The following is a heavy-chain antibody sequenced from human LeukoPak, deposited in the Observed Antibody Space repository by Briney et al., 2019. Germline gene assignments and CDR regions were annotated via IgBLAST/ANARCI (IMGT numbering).Heavy chain of an antibody. CDR2: MNPNSGNT. CDR3: ARGYTYSYYDFWSGYYPDVSWFDP. V-gene: IGHV1-8*01. CDR1: GYTFTSCD. D-gene: IGHD3-3*01. Sequence: GASVKVSCKASGYTFTSCDINWVRQATGQGLEWMGWMNPNSGNTGYAQKFQGRVTMTRNTSISTAYMELSSLRSEDTAVYYCARGYTYSYYDFWSGYYPDVSWFDPWGQGTLVTVSS. J-gene: IGHJ5*02.